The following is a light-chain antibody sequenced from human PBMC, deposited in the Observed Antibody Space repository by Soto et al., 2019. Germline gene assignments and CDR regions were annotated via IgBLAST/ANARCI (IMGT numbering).Light chain of an antibody. J-gene: IGLJ1*01. V-gene: IGLV2-8*01. CDR2: QVT. CDR3: SSYVGNDVFV. Sequence: QSALTQPPSASGSPGQSVTISCTGTSSDVGGWNYVSWYHQYPGKAPKLLIYQVTKRPSGVPDRFSGSKSDNTASLTVSGLQAEDEADYYCSSYVGNDVFVFGTGTKVTVL. CDR1: SSDVGGWNY.